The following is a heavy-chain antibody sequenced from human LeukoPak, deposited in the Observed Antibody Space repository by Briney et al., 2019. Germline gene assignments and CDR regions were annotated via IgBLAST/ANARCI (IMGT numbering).Heavy chain of an antibody. V-gene: IGHV1-69*01. J-gene: IGHJ4*02. D-gene: IGHD3-3*01. CDR2: IIPIFGTA. Sequence: SVTVSCKASVCTFSSYAISWVRQAPGQGLEWMGGIIPIFGTANYAQKFQGRVTITADESTSTAYMELSSLRSEDTAVYYCARVPIRITIFGVVTFVEFDYWGQGTLVTVSS. CDR1: VCTFSSYA. CDR3: ARVPIRITIFGVVTFVEFDY.